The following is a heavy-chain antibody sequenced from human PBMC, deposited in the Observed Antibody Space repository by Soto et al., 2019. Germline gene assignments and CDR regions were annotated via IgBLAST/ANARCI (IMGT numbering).Heavy chain of an antibody. CDR1: GGSICSYY. D-gene: IGHD3-3*01. J-gene: IGHJ5*02. CDR2: IYYSGST. V-gene: IGHV4-59*01. Sequence: SETLSLTCTVSGGSICSYYWSWIRQPPGKGLEWIGYIYYSGSTNYNPSLKSRVTISVDTSKNQFSLKLSSVTAADTAVYYCAKVNDFWTGYYSTNWFDPWGQGTLVTAPQ. CDR3: AKVNDFWTGYYSTNWFDP.